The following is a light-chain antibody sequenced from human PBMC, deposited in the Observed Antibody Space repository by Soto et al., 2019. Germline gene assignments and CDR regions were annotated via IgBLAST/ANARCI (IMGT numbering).Light chain of an antibody. Sequence: ELVLTQSPATLSLSPGERATLSCRASQSVSSSYLAWYQHKPGQAPRLLIYGASSRATGIPDRFSGSGSGTDFTLTISRLEREDFAVYYCQQYGSSPHTFGQGTKLEIK. J-gene: IGKJ2*01. CDR3: QQYGSSPHT. CDR1: QSVSSSY. V-gene: IGKV3-20*01. CDR2: GAS.